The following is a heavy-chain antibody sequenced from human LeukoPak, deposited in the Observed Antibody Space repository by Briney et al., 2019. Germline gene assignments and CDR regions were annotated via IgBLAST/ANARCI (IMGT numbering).Heavy chain of an antibody. CDR2: INTRNGNA. D-gene: IGHD3-16*01. CDR1: GYTFTTYE. CDR3: ARNHLGLGL. J-gene: IGHJ4*02. V-gene: IGHV1-18*01. Sequence: GASVKVSCKASGYTFTTYEIIWVRQAPGQGLEWMGWINTRNGNANYAHQLQGRVTMTTDTSTGTSYMELAGLRFDDTAIYYCARNHLGLGLWGQGTLVTVSS.